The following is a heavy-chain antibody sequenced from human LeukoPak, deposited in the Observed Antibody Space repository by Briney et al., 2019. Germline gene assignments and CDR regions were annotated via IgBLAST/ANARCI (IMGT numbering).Heavy chain of an antibody. CDR2: IKSKTDGGTT. J-gene: IGHJ5*02. CDR3: TTGPYYDILTGTNWFDP. V-gene: IGHV3-15*01. CDR1: GFTFTNAW. Sequence: GGSLRLSCAGSGFTFTNAWMSWVRQAPGKGLEWVGRIKSKTDGGTTDYVAPVKGRFTISRDDSKNTVYLQMNSLKTEDTAVYYCTTGPYYDILTGTNWFDPWGQGTLVTVSS. D-gene: IGHD3-9*01.